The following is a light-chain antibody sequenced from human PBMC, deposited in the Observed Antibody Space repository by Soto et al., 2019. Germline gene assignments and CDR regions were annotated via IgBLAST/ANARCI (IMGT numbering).Light chain of an antibody. CDR3: QQYGTAPYT. CDR1: LSVDSRY. Sequence: ENVVTQSPGTLSLSPGEGATLSCRASLSVDSRYLAWYQQKPGQAPRLLIYGTSSRASGIPDRFIGSGSGTDFTLTISRLEPEDFAVYYCQQYGTAPYTFGQGTTLEF. CDR2: GTS. J-gene: IGKJ2*01. V-gene: IGKV3-20*01.